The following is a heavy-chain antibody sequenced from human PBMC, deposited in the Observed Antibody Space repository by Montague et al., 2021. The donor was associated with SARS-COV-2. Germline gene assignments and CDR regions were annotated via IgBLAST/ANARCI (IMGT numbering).Heavy chain of an antibody. Sequence: TLSLTCTVSGGSISSGDYYRSWIRQPPGKGLEWIGYIYYSGSTYYNPSLKSRVTISVDTSKNQFSLKLSSVTAADTAVYYCVGTLALRRGWFDPWGQGTLATVSS. CDR2: IYYSGST. CDR3: VGTLALRRGWFDP. CDR1: GGSISSGDYY. D-gene: IGHD1-7*01. V-gene: IGHV4-30-4*01. J-gene: IGHJ5*02.